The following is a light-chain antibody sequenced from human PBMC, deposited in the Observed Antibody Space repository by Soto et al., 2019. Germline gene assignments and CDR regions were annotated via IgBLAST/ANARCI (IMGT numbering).Light chain of an antibody. CDR2: AAS. CDR1: QPIIRY. Sequence: DIQMTQSPSSLSASVGDRVTIFCRASQPIIRYLNWYQQRPGRAPKLLIYAASSLQTGVPSRFSGSGSGTDFTLTISGLQPEYFATYFCQQSYTFPTFGQGTKLEI. V-gene: IGKV1-39*01. J-gene: IGKJ2*01. CDR3: QQSYTFPT.